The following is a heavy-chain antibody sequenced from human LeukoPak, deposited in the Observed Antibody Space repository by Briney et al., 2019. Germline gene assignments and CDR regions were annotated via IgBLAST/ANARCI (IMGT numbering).Heavy chain of an antibody. Sequence: SETLSLTCTVSGGSISSSSYYWGWLRQPPGKGREWIGSIYYSGSTYYNPSLKSRVTISVDTSKNQFTLKLSSVTAADTAVYYCALIRYCSGGSCSGAFDIWGQGTMVTVSS. V-gene: IGHV4-39*01. CDR3: ALIRYCSGGSCSGAFDI. D-gene: IGHD2-15*01. J-gene: IGHJ3*02. CDR1: GGSISSSSYY. CDR2: IYYSGST.